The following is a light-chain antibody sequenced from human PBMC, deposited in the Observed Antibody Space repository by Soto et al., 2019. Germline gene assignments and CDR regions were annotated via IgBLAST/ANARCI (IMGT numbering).Light chain of an antibody. CDR2: VAS. CDR1: QGISSN. J-gene: IGKJ4*01. CDR3: QQLDSYPRLT. Sequence: DIQLTQSPSFLSASVGDRVTITCRASQGISSNFAWYQQKPGKAPKLLIYVASTLQSGVPSRFSGSGSGTEFTHTISSLQPEDFATYYCQQLDSYPRLTFGGGTKVEVK. V-gene: IGKV1-9*01.